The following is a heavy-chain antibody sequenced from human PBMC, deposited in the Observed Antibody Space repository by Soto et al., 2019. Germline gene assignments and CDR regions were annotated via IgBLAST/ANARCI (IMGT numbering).Heavy chain of an antibody. Sequence: QVQLQESGPGLVKPSETLSLTCTVSGGSISSSSYYWGWIRQPPGKGLEWIGSIYYSGSTYSNPSIKTRVTISVDTSKHQSSLKLSSVNAADTAVYYCARRGGYSGYDVQLGFDYWGQGTLVTVSS. D-gene: IGHD5-12*01. V-gene: IGHV4-39*01. CDR1: GGSISSSSYY. J-gene: IGHJ4*02. CDR3: ARRGGYSGYDVQLGFDY. CDR2: IYYSGST.